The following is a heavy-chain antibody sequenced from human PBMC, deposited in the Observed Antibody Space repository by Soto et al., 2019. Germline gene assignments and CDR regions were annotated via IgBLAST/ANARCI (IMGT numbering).Heavy chain of an antibody. CDR2: IRSKANSYAT. D-gene: IGHD1-26*01. Sequence: EVQLVESGGGLVQPGGSLKLSCAASGFTFSGSAMHWVRQASGNGLEWVGRIRSKANSYATAYASSVKGRFTISRDDSKNTAYLQMNSLKTEDAAVYYCTTYSGSYGDWFDPWGQGTLVTVSS. CDR1: GFTFSGSA. CDR3: TTYSGSYGDWFDP. J-gene: IGHJ5*02. V-gene: IGHV3-73*02.